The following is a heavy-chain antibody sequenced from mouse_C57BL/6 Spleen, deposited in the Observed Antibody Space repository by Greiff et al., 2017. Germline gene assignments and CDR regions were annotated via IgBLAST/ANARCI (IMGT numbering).Heavy chain of an antibody. Sequence: QVQLQQPGAELVKPGASVKMSCKASGYTFTSYWINWVKQRPGQGLEWIGDIYPGSGSTNYNEKFKSKATLTVDTSSSTAYMQLSSLTSEDSAVYYCARVNSSVYPAWFADWGQGTLVTVSA. CDR3: ARVNSSVYPAWFAD. J-gene: IGHJ3*01. V-gene: IGHV1-55*01. CDR2: IYPGSGST. D-gene: IGHD3-2*02. CDR1: GYTFTSYW.